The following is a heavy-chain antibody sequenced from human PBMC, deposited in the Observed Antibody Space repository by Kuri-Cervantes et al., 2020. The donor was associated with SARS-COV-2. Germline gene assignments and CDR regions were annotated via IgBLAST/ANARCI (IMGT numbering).Heavy chain of an antibody. CDR2: ITDEGADT. D-gene: IGHD3-10*02. CDR3: VKCSAASHPCYLDY. Sequence: GESLKISCAGSGFTFSSFAMAWVRQAPGKGLEWISDITDEGADTYFADSVKGRFTISRDNPKYSLTLQMSSLRAEDTAIYYCVKCSAASHPCYLDYWGQGTLVTVSS. V-gene: IGHV3-23*01. CDR1: GFTFSSFA. J-gene: IGHJ4*03.